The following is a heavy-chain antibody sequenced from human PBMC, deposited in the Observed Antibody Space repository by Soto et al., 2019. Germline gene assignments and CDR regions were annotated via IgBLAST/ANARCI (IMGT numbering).Heavy chain of an antibody. CDR3: AHRPDDSGYFDY. CDR2: IYWNEDK. CDR1: GFSLSSTGVG. J-gene: IGHJ4*02. Sequence: QITLKESGPTLLKPTQTLTLTCSFSGFSLSSTGVGVGWIRQPPGKALEWVALIYWNEDKRYSPSLRSTLTTTNDTSKTQVFLTATNPDPVDTATYYCAHRPDDSGYFDYWGQGALVTVSS. V-gene: IGHV2-5*01. D-gene: IGHD3-22*01.